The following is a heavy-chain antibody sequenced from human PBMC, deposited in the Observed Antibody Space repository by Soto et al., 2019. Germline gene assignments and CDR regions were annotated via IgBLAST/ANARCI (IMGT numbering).Heavy chain of an antibody. V-gene: IGHV4-4*02. CDR2: IYNSGST. D-gene: IGHD6-6*01. Sequence: QVQLQESGPGLVKPSGTLSLTCAVSSGSISSSNWWSWVRQPPGKGLEWIGEIYNSGSTNYNPSPKSRVTISVDKSKNQFSLKLSYVTAADTDVYYCASCSSGNYYYYMDVWGKGTTVTVSS. CDR1: SGSISSSNW. J-gene: IGHJ6*03. CDR3: ASCSSGNYYYYMDV.